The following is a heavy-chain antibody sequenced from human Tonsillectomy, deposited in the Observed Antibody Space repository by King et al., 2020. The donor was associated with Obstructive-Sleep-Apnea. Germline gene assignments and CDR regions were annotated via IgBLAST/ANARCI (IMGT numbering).Heavy chain of an antibody. J-gene: IGHJ4*02. CDR3: TTDAVMTEPVDY. Sequence: VQLVESGGGLVKPGGSLRLSCAASGFTFGNAWMNWVLQAPGKGLEWVGRIKSKTDGGKTDSAAPVKGRFTISRDDSKNTLYLQMNSLKTEDTAVYYCTTDAVMTEPVDYWGQGTLVTVSS. CDR2: IKSKTDGGKT. D-gene: IGHD1-26*01. V-gene: IGHV3-15*01. CDR1: GFTFGNAW.